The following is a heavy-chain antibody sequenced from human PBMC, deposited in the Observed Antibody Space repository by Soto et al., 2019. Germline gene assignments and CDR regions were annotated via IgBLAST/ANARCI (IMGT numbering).Heavy chain of an antibody. CDR3: ARHFVIPPHYYMDV. V-gene: IGHV4-59*08. CDR1: GGSISSYY. Sequence: SETLSLTCTVSGGSISSYYWSWIRQPPGKGLEWIGYIYYSGSTNYNPSLKSRVTISVDTSKNQFSLKLSSVTAADTAVYYCARHFVIPPHYYMDVWGKGTTVTVSS. J-gene: IGHJ6*03. D-gene: IGHD3-16*02. CDR2: IYYSGST.